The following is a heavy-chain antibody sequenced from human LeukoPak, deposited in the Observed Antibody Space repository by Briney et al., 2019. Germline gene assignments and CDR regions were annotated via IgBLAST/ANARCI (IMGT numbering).Heavy chain of an antibody. Sequence: GGSLRLSCAASGFTFSSYWMSWVRQAPGKGLEWVANIKQDGSEKYYVDSVKGRFTFSRDNAKNSLYLQMNSLRAEDTAVYYCARVSGSPNDAFDIWGQGTMVTVSS. V-gene: IGHV3-7*01. CDR1: GFTFSSYW. CDR2: IKQDGSEK. J-gene: IGHJ3*02. CDR3: ARVSGSPNDAFDI. D-gene: IGHD3-10*01.